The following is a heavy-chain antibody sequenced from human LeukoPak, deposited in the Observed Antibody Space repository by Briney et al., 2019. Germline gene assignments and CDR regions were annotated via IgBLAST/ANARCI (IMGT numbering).Heavy chain of an antibody. D-gene: IGHD3-10*01. CDR1: GGSFSGYY. CDR2: INHSGST. J-gene: IGHJ6*03. Sequence: SSETLSLTCAVYGGSFSGYYWSWIRQPPGKGLEWIGEINHSGSTNYNPSLKSRVTISVDTSKNQFSLKLSSVTAADTAVYYCARLKGTMVRGVIQSSFYYYYMDVWGKGTTVTISS. CDR3: ARLKGTMVRGVIQSSFYYYYMDV. V-gene: IGHV4-34*01.